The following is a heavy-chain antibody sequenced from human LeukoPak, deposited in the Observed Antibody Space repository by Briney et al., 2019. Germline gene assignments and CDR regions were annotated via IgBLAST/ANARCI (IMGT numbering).Heavy chain of an antibody. D-gene: IGHD5-18*01. CDR3: AVVAERGYSADYWIPPDH. Sequence: GGSLRLSCAASGFSFRTYWMTWVRQAPGEGLEWVANIKQDGSEKYYVDSVKGRVTISRDNAKNSLYLQMNSLRVEDTAVYYCAVVAERGYSADYWIPPDHWGQGTLVTVSS. CDR1: GFSFRTYW. CDR2: IKQDGSEK. J-gene: IGHJ4*02. V-gene: IGHV3-7*01.